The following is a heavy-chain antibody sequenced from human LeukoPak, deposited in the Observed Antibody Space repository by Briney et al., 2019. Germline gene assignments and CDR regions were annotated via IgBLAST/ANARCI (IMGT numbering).Heavy chain of an antibody. V-gene: IGHV4-31*03. CDR3: AREPSGGGFDP. CDR2: IYYSGST. CDR1: GGSISSGGYY. D-gene: IGHD6-25*01. Sequence: SQTLSLTCTVSGGSISSGGYYWSWIRQHPGKGLEWIGYIYYSGSTYYNPPLKSRVTISVDTSKNQFSLKLSSVTAADTAVYYCAREPSGGGFDPWGQGTLVTVSS. J-gene: IGHJ5*02.